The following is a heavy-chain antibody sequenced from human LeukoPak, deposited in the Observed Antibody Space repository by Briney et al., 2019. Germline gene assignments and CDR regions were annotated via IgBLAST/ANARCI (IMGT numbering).Heavy chain of an antibody. CDR2: LHAAGGT. V-gene: IGHV3-53*04. CDR1: GLTVGSNY. Sequence: GGSLRLSCAASGLTVGSNYITWVRQPPGKGLEWVSVLHAAGGTYYADSVKGRFTISRHISKNTVYLQMNSLRAEDTAVYYCAREGYDSSGYPRLLDYWGQGTLVTVSS. D-gene: IGHD3-22*01. CDR3: AREGYDSSGYPRLLDY. J-gene: IGHJ4*02.